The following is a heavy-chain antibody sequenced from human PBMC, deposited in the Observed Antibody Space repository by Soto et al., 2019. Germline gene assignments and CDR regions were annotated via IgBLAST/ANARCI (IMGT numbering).Heavy chain of an antibody. CDR2: IYYSGST. Sequence: PSETLSLTCTVSGGSISSYYWSWIRQPPGKGLEWIGYIYYSGSTTYHPSLKSRGTRSVDTGKSQFALKLSSVTGAHTAVYYCARVTFTIVRYNWFDPSGQVTLVTLSS. J-gene: IGHJ5*02. CDR1: GGSISSYY. CDR3: ARVTFTIVRYNWFDP. D-gene: IGHD3-10*01. V-gene: IGHV4-59*01.